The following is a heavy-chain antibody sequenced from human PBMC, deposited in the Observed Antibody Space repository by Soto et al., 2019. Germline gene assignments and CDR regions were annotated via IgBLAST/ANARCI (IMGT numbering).Heavy chain of an antibody. V-gene: IGHV3-66*01. J-gene: IGHJ6*03. CDR1: GFTVSSNY. Sequence: LRLSCAASGFTVSSNYMSWVRQAPGKGLEWVSVIYSGGSTYYADSVKGRFTISRDNSKNTLYLQMNSLRAEDTAVYYCARAGDIAAAPAYYYYMDVWGKGTTVTVSS. CDR3: ARAGDIAAAPAYYYYMDV. D-gene: IGHD6-13*01. CDR2: IYSGGST.